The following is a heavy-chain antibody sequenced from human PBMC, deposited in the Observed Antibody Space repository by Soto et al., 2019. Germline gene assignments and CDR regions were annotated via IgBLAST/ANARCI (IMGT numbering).Heavy chain of an antibody. CDR1: GYTFTSYG. Sequence: QVQLVQSGAEVKKPGASVKVSCKASGYTFTSYGISWVRQAPGQGLEWMGWISAYNGNTNYAQKLQGRVTMTTDTSTSTPYKELRSLRSDDTAVYYCAREAYSSSLYDLWYCDLWCRGTLLTVSS. V-gene: IGHV1-18*01. J-gene: IGHJ2*01. CDR3: AREAYSSSLYDLWYCDL. D-gene: IGHD6-13*01. CDR2: ISAYNGNT.